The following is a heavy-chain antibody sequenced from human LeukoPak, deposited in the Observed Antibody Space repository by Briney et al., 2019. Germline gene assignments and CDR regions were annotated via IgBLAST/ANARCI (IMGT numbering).Heavy chain of an antibody. CDR3: ARDRYGSADY. V-gene: IGHV4-59*01. D-gene: IGHD1-1*01. J-gene: IGHJ4*02. CDR1: GGSISSYY. Sequence: KSSEALSLTCTVSGGSISSYYWSWIRQPPGKGLEWIGYIYYSGSTNYNPSLKSRVTISVDTSKNQFSLKLSSVTAADTAVYYCARDRYGSADYWGQGTLVTVSS. CDR2: IYYSGST.